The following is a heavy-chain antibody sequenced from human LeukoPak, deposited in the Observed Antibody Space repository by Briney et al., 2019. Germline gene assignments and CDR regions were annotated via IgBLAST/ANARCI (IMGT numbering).Heavy chain of an antibody. J-gene: IGHJ4*02. D-gene: IGHD1-26*01. CDR3: ARGSSGPFAY. Sequence: PGGSLRLSCAASGFTFSSYWMSWVRQAPGKGLEWVANIKQDGSEKYYVDSVKGRFTISRDNAKNTLYLQMNSLRVEDTAIYYCARGSSGPFAYWGQGILVTVPS. V-gene: IGHV3-7*03. CDR1: GFTFSSYW. CDR2: IKQDGSEK.